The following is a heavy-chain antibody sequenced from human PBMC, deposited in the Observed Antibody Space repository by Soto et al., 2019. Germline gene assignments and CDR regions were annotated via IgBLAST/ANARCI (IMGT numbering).Heavy chain of an antibody. J-gene: IGHJ4*02. V-gene: IGHV1-69*04. CDR3: ARDGPGLFCSGGSCYIY. CDR2: IIPILGIA. Sequence: GASVKVSCKASGGTFSSYTISWVRQAPGQGLEWMGRIIPILGIANYAQKFQGRVTITADKSTSTAYMELSSLRSEDTAVYYCARDGPGLFCSGGSCYIYWGQGTLVTVSS. D-gene: IGHD2-15*01. CDR1: GGTFSSYT.